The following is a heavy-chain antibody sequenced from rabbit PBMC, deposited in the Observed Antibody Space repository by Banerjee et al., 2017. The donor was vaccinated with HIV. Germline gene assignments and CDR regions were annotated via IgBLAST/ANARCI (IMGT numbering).Heavy chain of an antibody. D-gene: IGHD4-1*01. Sequence: QSLEESGGDLVKPGASLTLTCIASGVSFSGDSYMCWVRQAPGKGLEWIACIDSGSSGFTYYASWAKGRFTISKTSSTTVTLQMTRLTAADTATYFCARDLTGVIGWNFGWWGPGTLVTVS. CDR1: GVSFSGDSY. CDR3: ARDLTGVIGWNFGW. CDR2: IDSGSSGFT. V-gene: IGHV1S40*01. J-gene: IGHJ6*01.